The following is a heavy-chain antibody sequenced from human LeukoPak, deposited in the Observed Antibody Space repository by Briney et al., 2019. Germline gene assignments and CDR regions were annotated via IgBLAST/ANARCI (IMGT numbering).Heavy chain of an antibody. V-gene: IGHV4-39*01. CDR2: IYYSGST. CDR1: GGSISSSSYY. Sequence: SETLSLTCTVSGGSISSSSYYSGWLRQPPGKGLEWIGSIYYSGSTYYNPSLKSRVTISVDTSKNQFSLKLSSVTAADTAVYYCATSIAVAGSNFDYWGQGTLVTVSS. J-gene: IGHJ4*02. D-gene: IGHD6-19*01. CDR3: ATSIAVAGSNFDY.